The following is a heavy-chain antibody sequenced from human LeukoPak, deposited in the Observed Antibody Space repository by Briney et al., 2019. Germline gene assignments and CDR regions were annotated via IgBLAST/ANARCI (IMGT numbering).Heavy chain of an antibody. V-gene: IGHV3-30*02. Sequence: GGSMILCCASSGFTSSYWSMHLRRQAPGKGLEWVAFIPYDGSNKYYADSVKGRFTISRDNSKSTLDLQMSSLRAEDTAVYYCAKVRPTSVLLEYSQHWGQGTLVTVSS. D-gene: IGHD2-15*01. CDR3: AKVRPTSVLLEYSQH. CDR1: GFTSSYWS. CDR2: IPYDGSNK. J-gene: IGHJ1*01.